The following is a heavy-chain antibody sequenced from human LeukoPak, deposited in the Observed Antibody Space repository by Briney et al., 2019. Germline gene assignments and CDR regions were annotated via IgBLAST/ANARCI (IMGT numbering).Heavy chain of an antibody. CDR3: AELGITMIGGV. CDR2: ISYDGSTT. Sequence: PGGSLRLSCAASEFTFSTYAMHWVRQAPGKGLEWVAVISYDGSTTYYADSVKGRFTISRDNSKNTLYLQMNSLRAEDTAVYYCAELGITMIGGVWGKGTTVTISS. CDR1: EFTFSTYA. J-gene: IGHJ6*04. D-gene: IGHD3-10*02. V-gene: IGHV3-30*04.